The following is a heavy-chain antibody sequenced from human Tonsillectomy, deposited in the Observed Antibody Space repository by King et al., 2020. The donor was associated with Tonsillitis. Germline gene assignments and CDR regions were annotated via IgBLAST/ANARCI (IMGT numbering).Heavy chain of an antibody. Sequence: QLQESGPGLVKPSETLSLTCTVSRGSITNSSYYWGWIRQPPGKGLEWIGSIYYSGSTYYNSSLKSRVTISVDTSNNQFSLKLSSLTAADTALYYCARHLRGTTVLLYYFDDWGQGTLVTVSS. J-gene: IGHJ4*02. CDR2: IYYSGST. CDR1: RGSITNSSYY. V-gene: IGHV4-39*01. CDR3: ARHLRGTTVLLYYFDD. D-gene: IGHD1-14*01.